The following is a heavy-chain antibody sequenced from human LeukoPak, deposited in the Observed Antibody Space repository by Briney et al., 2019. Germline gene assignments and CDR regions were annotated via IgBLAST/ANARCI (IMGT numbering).Heavy chain of an antibody. CDR2: ISWNSGSI. D-gene: IGHD6-13*01. J-gene: IGHJ4*02. V-gene: IGHV3-9*01. Sequence: GGSLRLSCAASGFTFDDYAMHWVRQAPGKGLEWVSGISWNSGSIGYADSVKGRFTISRDNAKNSLYLQMNSLRAEDTALYYCAKDTGQQLAMYYFDYWGQGTLVTVSS. CDR1: GFTFDDYA. CDR3: AKDTGQQLAMYYFDY.